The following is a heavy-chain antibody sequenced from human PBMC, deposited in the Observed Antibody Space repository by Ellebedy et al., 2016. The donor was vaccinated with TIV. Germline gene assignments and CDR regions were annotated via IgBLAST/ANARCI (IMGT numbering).Heavy chain of an antibody. J-gene: IGHJ4*02. CDR1: GGTFNSNA. Sequence: SVKVSCKASGGTFNSNAISWVRQAPGQGLKWMGGIIPIFGTANYAQRFQGRVTITADELGSTAYMELSSLRSEDTAVYYCARHSGYYWYYFDYWGQGTLVTVSS. D-gene: IGHD3-22*01. CDR2: IIPIFGTA. CDR3: ARHSGYYWYYFDY. V-gene: IGHV1-69*13.